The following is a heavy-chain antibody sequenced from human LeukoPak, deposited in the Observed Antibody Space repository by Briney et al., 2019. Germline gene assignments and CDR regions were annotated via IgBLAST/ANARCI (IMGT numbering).Heavy chain of an antibody. CDR1: GITFSSYW. V-gene: IGHV3-7*01. Sequence: QAGGSLRLSCAASGITFSSYWMSWVRQAPGKGLEWVANIKEDGSEKYYVDSVKGRFTISRDNSKNTLYLQMNSLRAEDTAVYYCAREIIADYYYDSSGYPDYWGQGTLVTVSS. J-gene: IGHJ4*02. CDR3: AREIIADYYYDSSGYPDY. CDR2: IKEDGSEK. D-gene: IGHD3-22*01.